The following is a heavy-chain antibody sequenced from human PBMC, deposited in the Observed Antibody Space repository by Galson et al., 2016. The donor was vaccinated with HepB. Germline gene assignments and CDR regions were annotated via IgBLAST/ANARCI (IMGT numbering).Heavy chain of an antibody. D-gene: IGHD2-8*01. CDR2: IYQSGTT. CDR1: VGSVNSNIW. CDR3: APLGYCTSGTCYRVQ. Sequence: ETLSLTCAVSVGSVNSNIWWSWVRQTPGKGLEWIGEIYQSGTTNYNPSLKSRVTISLDKSRNEFSLKLTSVTAADTAVYYCAPLGYCTSGTCYRVQWGQGHLVTVSS. J-gene: IGHJ4*02. V-gene: IGHV4-4*02.